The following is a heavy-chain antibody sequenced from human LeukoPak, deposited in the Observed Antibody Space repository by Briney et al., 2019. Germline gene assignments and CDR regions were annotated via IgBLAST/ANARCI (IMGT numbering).Heavy chain of an antibody. CDR1: GYTFTSYN. D-gene: IGHD4-17*01. CDR2: ISGYNGHT. Sequence: GASVTVSCKPSGYTFTSYNIGWVRQAPGEGLEWMGWISGYNGHTNYARRLQGRVTMTPDTSPSTAYIQLRSLRSDDTAVFYCARRWTTMTDDYFHHWRQGTLVTVSS. V-gene: IGHV1-18*04. J-gene: IGHJ1*01. CDR3: ARRWTTMTDDYFHH.